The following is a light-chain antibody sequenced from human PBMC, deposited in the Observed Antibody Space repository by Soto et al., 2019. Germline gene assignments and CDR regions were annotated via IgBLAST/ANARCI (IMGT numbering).Light chain of an antibody. CDR3: RQRSSYPPFS. V-gene: IGKV1-9*01. CDR1: QGISSY. Sequence: IQLTQSPSSLSASVGDKVTITCRASQGISSYLAWYQQKPGKAPKLLIYAASTLQSGVPSRFSDSRSGPDFPHTLGSLELEEFGTLFLRQRSSYPPFSFCQGTRLEI. CDR2: AAS. J-gene: IGKJ5*01.